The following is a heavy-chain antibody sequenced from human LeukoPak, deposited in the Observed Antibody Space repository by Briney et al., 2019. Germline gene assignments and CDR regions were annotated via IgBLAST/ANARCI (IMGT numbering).Heavy chain of an antibody. J-gene: IGHJ5*02. CDR3: SRDPPRLEYHWFDP. CDR2: VTPFFGTS. V-gene: IGHV1-69*13. D-gene: IGHD2-2*01. Sequence: SVKVSCKASGGTLSNYNISWVRQAPGQGLEWMGGVTPFFGTSTYAQKFQGRVTITADESTNTVYMELSSLRSEDTAVYYCSRDPPRLEYHWFDPWGQGTLVTVSS. CDR1: GGTLSNYN.